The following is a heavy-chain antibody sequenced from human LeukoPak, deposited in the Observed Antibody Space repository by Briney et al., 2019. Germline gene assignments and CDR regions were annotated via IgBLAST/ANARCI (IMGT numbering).Heavy chain of an antibody. D-gene: IGHD3-22*01. J-gene: IGHJ4*02. V-gene: IGHV3-23*01. Sequence: GGSLRLSCVTSGFTFSNYAMSWVRQAPGKVLEWVSGIFGTTGSTGSTYYADSVKGRVTISRDNSRNTVYLHLNSMRAEDTAVYYCAKDRTYYSDFSAYYFSPPLQHYWGQGTLVTVSS. CDR3: AKDRTYYSDFSAYYFSPPLQHY. CDR2: IFGTTGSTGST. CDR1: GFTFSNYA.